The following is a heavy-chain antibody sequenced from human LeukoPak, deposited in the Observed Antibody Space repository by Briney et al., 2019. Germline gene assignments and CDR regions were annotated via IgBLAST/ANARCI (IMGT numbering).Heavy chain of an antibody. V-gene: IGHV3-21*01. Sequence: PGGSLRLSCAASGFTFSSYSMNWVRQAPGRGLDWVSSISTGSSSIYYADSVKSRFTISRDIAKNPLYLQMSSLRDEDTALYYCARGSWVSPFDFWGQGKVVMVTS. CDR1: GFTFSSYS. J-gene: IGHJ4*02. CDR2: ISTGSSSI. CDR3: ARGSWVSPFDF. D-gene: IGHD3-10*01.